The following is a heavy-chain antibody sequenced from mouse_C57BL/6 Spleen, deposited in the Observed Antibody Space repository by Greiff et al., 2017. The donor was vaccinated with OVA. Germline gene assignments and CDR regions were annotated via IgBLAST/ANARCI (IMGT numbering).Heavy chain of an antibody. CDR3: AREEYSGFDY. D-gene: IGHD3-1*01. V-gene: IGHV5-17*01. CDR1: GFTFSDYG. Sequence: DVKLVESGGGLVKPGGSLKLSCAASGFTFSDYGMHWVRQAPEKGLEWVAYISSGSSTIYYADTVKGRFTISRDNAKNTLFLQMTSLRSEDTAMYYCAREEYSGFDYWGQGTTLTVSS. CDR2: ISSGSSTI. J-gene: IGHJ2*01.